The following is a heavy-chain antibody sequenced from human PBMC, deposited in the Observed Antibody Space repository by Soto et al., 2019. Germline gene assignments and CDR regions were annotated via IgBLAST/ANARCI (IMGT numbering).Heavy chain of an antibody. CDR1: GFTFSSYG. CDR3: AKVLSAVLGQQLVRDYYYYGMDV. Sequence: GGSLRLSCAASGFTFSSYGMHWVRQAPGKGLEWVAVISYDGSNKYYADSVKGRFTISRDNSKNTLYLQMNSLRAEDTAVYYCAKVLSAVLGQQLVRDYYYYGMDVWGQGTTVTVSS. CDR2: ISYDGSNK. J-gene: IGHJ6*02. V-gene: IGHV3-30*18. D-gene: IGHD6-13*01.